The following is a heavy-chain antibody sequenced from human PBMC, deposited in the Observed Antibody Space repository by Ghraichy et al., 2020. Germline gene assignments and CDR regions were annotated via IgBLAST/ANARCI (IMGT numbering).Heavy chain of an antibody. V-gene: IGHV6-1*01. D-gene: IGHD4-17*01. CDR2: TYYRSKWYN. J-gene: IGHJ4*02. CDR1: GDSVSSNSAA. CDR3: ARADISRPLGTTSFDY. Sequence: SQTLSLTCAISGDSVSSNSAAWNWIRQSPSRGLEWLGRTYYRSKWYNDYAVSVKSRITINPDTSKNQFSLQLNSVTPEDTAVYYCARADISRPLGTTSFDYWGQGTLVTVSS.